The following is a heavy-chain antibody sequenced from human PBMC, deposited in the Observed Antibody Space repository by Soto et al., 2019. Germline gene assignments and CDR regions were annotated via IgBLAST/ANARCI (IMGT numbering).Heavy chain of an antibody. Sequence: QVQLMQSGAEVKKPGASVKVSCKASGDTFTDYYIQWVRQAPGQGLEWMGTVNPSGGHTTYAQHFLGRVTMTRDTSTSTLYMELTSLTSYDTAVYYCARGGHVVVVTAALDYWGQGTLVTVSS. CDR3: ARGGHVVVVTAALDY. J-gene: IGHJ4*02. CDR1: GDTFTDYY. V-gene: IGHV1-46*01. CDR2: VNPSGGHT. D-gene: IGHD2-21*02.